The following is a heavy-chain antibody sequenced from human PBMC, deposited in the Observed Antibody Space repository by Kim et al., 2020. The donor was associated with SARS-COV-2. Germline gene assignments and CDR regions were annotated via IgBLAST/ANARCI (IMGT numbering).Heavy chain of an antibody. CDR3: ARSIAPRAPFDY. D-gene: IGHD6-6*01. Sequence: SYAQMFQGRVTITAGESTSTAYMELSSLQSENTAVYYCARSIAPRAPFDYWGQGTLVTVSS. V-gene: IGHV1-69*01. J-gene: IGHJ4*02.